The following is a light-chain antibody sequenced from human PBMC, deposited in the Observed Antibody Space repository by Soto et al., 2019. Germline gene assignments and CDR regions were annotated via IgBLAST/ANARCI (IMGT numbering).Light chain of an antibody. CDR3: SSYTQSSTLV. Sequence: QSALTQPASVSGSPGQSITISCTGTRSDVGGYNLVSWYQQHPGKAPKLLISDDTKRPSGISNRFSGSKSGNTASLTISGLQVEDEAHYYCSSYTQSSTLVFGGGIKLTVL. V-gene: IGLV2-14*02. J-gene: IGLJ3*02. CDR1: RSDVGGYNL. CDR2: DDT.